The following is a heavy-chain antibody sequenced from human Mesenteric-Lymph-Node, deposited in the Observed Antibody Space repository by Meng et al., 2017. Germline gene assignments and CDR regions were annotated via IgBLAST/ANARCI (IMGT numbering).Heavy chain of an antibody. D-gene: IGHD3/OR15-3a*01. Sequence: PLKESGPTLVKPTPTLTLTCTFSGFLVSTTGVGVGWIRQPPGKALEWLALIYWNDDKRYSPSLKSRLTITKDTSKNQVILTMTNMDPVDTATYYCAKDWSDTTFNYWGQGTLVTVSS. CDR2: IYWNDDK. CDR1: GFLVSTTGVG. J-gene: IGHJ4*02. V-gene: IGHV2-5*01. CDR3: AKDWSDTTFNY.